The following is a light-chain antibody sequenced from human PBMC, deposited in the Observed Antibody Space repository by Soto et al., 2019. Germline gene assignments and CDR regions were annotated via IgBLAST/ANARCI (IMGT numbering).Light chain of an antibody. CDR3: QQAASFPIT. Sequence: GDRVTITCRASQSISSWLAWYQQKPGKAPKLLIYDASNLETGVPSRFSGSGSGTDFTLTINSLQPEDFATYYCQQAASFPITFGQGTRLE. V-gene: IGKV1-12*01. J-gene: IGKJ5*01. CDR1: QSISSW. CDR2: DAS.